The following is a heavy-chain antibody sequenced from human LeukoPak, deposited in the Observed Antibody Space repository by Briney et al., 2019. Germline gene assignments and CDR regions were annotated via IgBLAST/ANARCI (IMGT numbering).Heavy chain of an antibody. CDR1: GGSFSGYY. D-gene: IGHD3-10*01. V-gene: IGHV4-34*01. CDR3: ARGRVTMVRGVSNYYYYYGMDV. CDR2: INHSGST. J-gene: IGHJ6*04. Sequence: SETLSLTCAVYGGSFSGYYWSWIRQPPGKGLEWIGEINHSGSTNYNPSLKSRVTISVDTSKNQFSLKLSSVTAADTAVYHCARGRVTMVRGVSNYYYYYGMDVWGKGTTVTVSS.